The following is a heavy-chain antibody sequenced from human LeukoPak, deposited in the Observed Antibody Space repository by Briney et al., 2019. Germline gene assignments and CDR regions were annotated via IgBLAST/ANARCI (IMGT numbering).Heavy chain of an antibody. D-gene: IGHD3-16*01. CDR1: GFTFSSYA. Sequence: GGSLRLSCAASGFTFSSYAMSWVRQAPGKGLEWVSAISGSGGSTYYADSVKGRFTISRDNSKNTLYLQMNSLRAEDTAVYYCAKDRIVDAVRSITFFSAGGDYWGQGTLVTVSS. CDR2: ISGSGGST. V-gene: IGHV3-23*01. J-gene: IGHJ4*02. CDR3: AKDRIVDAVRSITFFSAGGDY.